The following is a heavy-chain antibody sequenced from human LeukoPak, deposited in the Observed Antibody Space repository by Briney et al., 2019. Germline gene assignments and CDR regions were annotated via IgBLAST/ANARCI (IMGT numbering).Heavy chain of an antibody. CDR3: ARGRSDAFDI. Sequence: PGRSLRLSCAASGLTFSSYAMRRVRQAPGKGLEWVAVISYDGSNKYYADSVKGRFTIYRDNSKNTLYLQMNSLRAEDTAVYYCARGRSDAFDIWGQGTMVTVSS. V-gene: IGHV3-30-3*01. CDR2: ISYDGSNK. J-gene: IGHJ3*02. D-gene: IGHD3-10*01. CDR1: GLTFSSYA.